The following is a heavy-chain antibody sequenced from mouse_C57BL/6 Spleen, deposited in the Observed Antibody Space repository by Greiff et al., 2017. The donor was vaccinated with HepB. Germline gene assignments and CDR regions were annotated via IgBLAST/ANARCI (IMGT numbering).Heavy chain of an antibody. V-gene: IGHV1-52*01. CDR2: IDPSDSET. J-gene: IGHJ2*01. D-gene: IGHD2-4*01. CDR1: GYTFTSYW. Sequence: QVQLQQPGAELVRPGSSVKLSCKASGYTFTSYWMHWVKQRPIQGLEWIGNIDPSDSETLYNQKFKDKATLTVDKSSSTAYMQLSSLTSEDSAVYYCARDDYDFDYWGQGTTLTVSS. CDR3: ARDDYDFDY.